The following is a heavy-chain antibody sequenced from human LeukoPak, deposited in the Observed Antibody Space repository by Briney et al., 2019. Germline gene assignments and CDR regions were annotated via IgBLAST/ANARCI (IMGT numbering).Heavy chain of an antibody. CDR3: ALVTAGHWWFDP. V-gene: IGHV1-46*01. D-gene: IGHD2-21*02. J-gene: IGHJ5*02. CDR1: GYTFGSYY. CDR2: INPSGGNT. Sequence: ASVKVSCKASGYTFGSYYMHWVRQAPGQGLEWMGIINPSGGNTNYAQKFQGRVTMTRDTSASTIYMELSSLRSEDTAVYYCALVTAGHWWFDPWGQGTLVSVSS.